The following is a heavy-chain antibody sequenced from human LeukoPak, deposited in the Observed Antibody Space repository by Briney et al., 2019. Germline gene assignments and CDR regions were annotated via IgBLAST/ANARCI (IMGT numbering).Heavy chain of an antibody. V-gene: IGHV3-48*02. J-gene: IGHJ4*02. CDR2: ISSSSSTI. CDR3: ARDLDSSAYAFDY. Sequence: PGGSLRLSCAASGITFSSYRMHWVRQAPGKGLEWVSYISSSSSTIYYADSVKGRFTISRDNAKNSLYLQMNSLRDEDTAVYFCARDLDSSAYAFDYWGQGTLVTVSS. CDR1: GITFSSYR. D-gene: IGHD3-22*01.